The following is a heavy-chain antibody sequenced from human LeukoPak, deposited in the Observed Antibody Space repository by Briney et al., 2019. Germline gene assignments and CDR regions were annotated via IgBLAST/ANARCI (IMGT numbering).Heavy chain of an antibody. J-gene: IGHJ4*02. V-gene: IGHV3-23*01. Sequence: PGGSLRLSCAASGSTFSSYAMSWVRQAPGKGLEWVSGISGSGGSTYYTDSVKGRFTISRDSSKNTLYLQMNSLRAEDTAVYYCANSLTPLRAKGAYFEYWGQGTLVTVSS. CDR2: ISGSGGST. CDR3: ANSLTPLRAKGAYFEY. CDR1: GSTFSSYA. D-gene: IGHD3-16*02.